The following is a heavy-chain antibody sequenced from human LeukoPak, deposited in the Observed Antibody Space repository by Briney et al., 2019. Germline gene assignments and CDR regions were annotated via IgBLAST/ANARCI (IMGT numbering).Heavy chain of an antibody. J-gene: IGHJ3*02. CDR2: IYYSGGT. CDR1: GGSISNYY. CDR3: ARVPTYYYDSSHAFDI. D-gene: IGHD3-22*01. V-gene: IGHV4-39*07. Sequence: SETLSLTCTVSGGSISNYYWGWIRQPPGKGLEWIGSIYYSGGTYYNPSLKSRVTISVDTSKNQFSLKLSSVTAADTAVYYCARVPTYYYDSSHAFDIWGQGTMVTVSS.